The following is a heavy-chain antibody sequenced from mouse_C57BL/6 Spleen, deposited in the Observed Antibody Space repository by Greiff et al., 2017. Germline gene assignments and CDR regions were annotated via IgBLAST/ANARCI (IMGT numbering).Heavy chain of an antibody. Sequence: VQLQQPGAELVKPGASVKMSCKASGYTFTSYWITWVKQRPGQGLAWIGDIYPGSGSTNYNEKFKSKATLTVDTSSSTAYMQLSSLTSDDSAVYYCARRGSSYWYFDVWGTGTTVTVSS. V-gene: IGHV1-55*01. D-gene: IGHD1-1*01. CDR2: IYPGSGST. CDR3: ARRGSSYWYFDV. CDR1: GYTFTSYW. J-gene: IGHJ1*03.